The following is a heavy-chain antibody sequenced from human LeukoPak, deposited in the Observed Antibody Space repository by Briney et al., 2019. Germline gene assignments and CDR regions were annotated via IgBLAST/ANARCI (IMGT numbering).Heavy chain of an antibody. V-gene: IGHV4-39*07. CDR1: GGSISSSSYY. D-gene: IGHD2-2*01. CDR3: ARDKRGSTWFDP. Sequence: SETLSLTCTVSGGSISSSSYYWGWIRQPPGKGLEWIGSIYYSGSTYYNPSLKSRVTISVDTSKNQFSLKLSSVTAADTAVYYCARDKRGSTWFDPWGQGTLVTVSS. J-gene: IGHJ5*02. CDR2: IYYSGST.